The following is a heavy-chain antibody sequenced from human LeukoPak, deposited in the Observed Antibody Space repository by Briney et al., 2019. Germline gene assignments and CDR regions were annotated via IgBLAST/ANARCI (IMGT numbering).Heavy chain of an antibody. CDR3: ARDREWVAPAANLAGFDP. Sequence: ASVKVSCKASGYTFTSYGISWVRQAPGQGLEWMGWISAYNGNTNYAQKLQGRVTMTTDTSTSTAYMELRSLRSDDTAVYYCARDREWVAPAANLAGFDPWGQGTLVTVSS. CDR1: GYTFTSYG. CDR2: ISAYNGNT. V-gene: IGHV1-18*04. J-gene: IGHJ5*02. D-gene: IGHD2-2*01.